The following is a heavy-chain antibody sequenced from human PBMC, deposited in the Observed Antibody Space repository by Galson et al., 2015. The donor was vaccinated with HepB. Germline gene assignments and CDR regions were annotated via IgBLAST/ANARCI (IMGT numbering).Heavy chain of an antibody. D-gene: IGHD4-17*01. CDR2: IIPIFGAA. V-gene: IGHV1-69*06. Sequence: SVKVSCKASGGTFSSYAISWVRQAPGQGLEWMGGIIPIFGAANYAQKFQGRVTITADKSTSTAYMELSSLRSEDTAVYYCARGATVTTLDYWGQGTLVTVSS. CDR1: GGTFSSYA. CDR3: ARGATVTTLDY. J-gene: IGHJ4*02.